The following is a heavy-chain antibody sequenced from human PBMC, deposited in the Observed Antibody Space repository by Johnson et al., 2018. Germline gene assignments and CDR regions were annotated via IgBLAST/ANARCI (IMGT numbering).Heavy chain of an antibody. J-gene: IGHJ3*02. V-gene: IGHV3-21*01. CDR1: GFTFSSYS. CDR3: AGWERTNDALDI. CDR2: ISSSSSYI. Sequence: VQLVQSGGGLVKPGGSLRLSCAASGFTFSSYSMNWVRQAPGKGLEWVSSISSSSSYIYYADSVKGRFTISRDNAKNSLYLQMNSLRAEDTAVYYCAGWERTNDALDIWGQGTMVTVSS. D-gene: IGHD1-1*01.